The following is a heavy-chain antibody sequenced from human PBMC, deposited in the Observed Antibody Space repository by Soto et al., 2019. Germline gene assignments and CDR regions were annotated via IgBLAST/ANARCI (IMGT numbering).Heavy chain of an antibody. Sequence: QVQLVQSGAEVRKPGASVKVACQASGYRFTDYAIQWVRQAPGQSLEWLGWVNVHNGESKYSQRFHDRVTITWDTSATTAYMELGRLRSEDTAVYYCARDFLGDPGAHFDYWGQGTLVTVSS. D-gene: IGHD3-16*01. J-gene: IGHJ4*02. CDR2: VNVHNGES. CDR3: ARDFLGDPGAHFDY. CDR1: GYRFTDYA. V-gene: IGHV1-3*01.